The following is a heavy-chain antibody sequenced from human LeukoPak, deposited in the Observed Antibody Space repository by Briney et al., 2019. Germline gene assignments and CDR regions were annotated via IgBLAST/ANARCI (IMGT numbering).Heavy chain of an antibody. Sequence: GGSLRLSCAASGITFITSGMHWVRQAPGKGLEWVAFIRYDGSNDYYVDSVKGRFTISRDNSKNTLFLQMNSLRVEDTAVYYCAKVFYQLLHRAFDYWGQGTLVTVSS. CDR3: AKVFYQLLHRAFDY. J-gene: IGHJ4*02. CDR1: GITFITSG. CDR2: IRYDGSND. D-gene: IGHD2-2*01. V-gene: IGHV3-30*02.